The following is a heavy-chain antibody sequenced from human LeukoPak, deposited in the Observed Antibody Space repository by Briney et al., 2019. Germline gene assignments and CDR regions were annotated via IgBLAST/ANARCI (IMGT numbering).Heavy chain of an antibody. J-gene: IGHJ4*02. Sequence: SETLSLTCTVSGGSISSYYWSWIRQPPGKGLEWIGYIYYSGSTNYNPSLKSRVTISVDTSKNQFSLKLSSVTAAGTAVYYCAREDGYNYLDYWGQGTLVTVSS. CDR3: AREDGYNYLDY. D-gene: IGHD5-24*01. CDR1: GGSISSYY. CDR2: IYYSGST. V-gene: IGHV4-59*01.